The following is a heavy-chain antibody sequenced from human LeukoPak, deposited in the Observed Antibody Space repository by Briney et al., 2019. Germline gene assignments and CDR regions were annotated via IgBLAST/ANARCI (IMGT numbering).Heavy chain of an antibody. CDR2: MYYSGST. CDR1: GGSIRSSSYY. J-gene: IGHJ4*02. CDR3: ARGTLTKFDY. D-gene: IGHD1-14*01. V-gene: IGHV4-39*01. Sequence: SETLPLTCTASGGSIRSSSYYWGGIRQPPGKGLEWIGTMYYSGSTYYNPSLKSRVTIPVDTSKNQFSLRLSSVTAADTAVYYCARGTLTKFDYWGQGTLVTVSS.